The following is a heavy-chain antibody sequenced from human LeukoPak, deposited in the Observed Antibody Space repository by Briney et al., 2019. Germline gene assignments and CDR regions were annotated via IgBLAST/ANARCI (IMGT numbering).Heavy chain of an antibody. J-gene: IGHJ5*02. V-gene: IGHV1-24*01. D-gene: IGHD6-13*01. CDR2: FDPEDGET. Sequence: ASVKVSCKVSGYTLTELSMHWVRQAPGKGLEWMGGFDPEDGETIYAQKFQGRVTMTEDTSTDTAYMVLSSLRSEDTAVYYCATTGLPAVSSSWHNNWFDPWGQGTLVTVSS. CDR1: GYTLTELS. CDR3: ATTGLPAVSSSWHNNWFDP.